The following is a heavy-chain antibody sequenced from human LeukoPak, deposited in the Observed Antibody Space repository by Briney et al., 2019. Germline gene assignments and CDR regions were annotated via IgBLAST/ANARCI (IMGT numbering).Heavy chain of an antibody. CDR2: IYYSGST. J-gene: IGHJ5*02. CDR1: GGSISSYY. V-gene: IGHV4-59*01. Sequence: SETLSLTCTVSGGSISSYYWSWIRQPPGKGLEWIGYIYYSGSTNYNPSLKSRVTISVDTSKNQFSLKLSSVTAADTAVYYCARENGSSWYNWFDPWGQGTLSPSPQ. D-gene: IGHD6-13*01. CDR3: ARENGSSWYNWFDP.